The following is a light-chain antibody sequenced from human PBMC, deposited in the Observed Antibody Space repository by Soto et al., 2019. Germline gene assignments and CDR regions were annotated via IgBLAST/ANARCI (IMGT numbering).Light chain of an antibody. J-gene: IGKJ5*01. CDR2: AAS. CDR3: QQRTRWPMT. CDR1: QSVGGS. Sequence: ETVLTQSPGTLSLSPGERATLSCRASQSVGGSLAWYQQRPGQAPRLLIYAASSRAAGIPDRFSGGGSGTDYTLTISSLEPEDFAVYYCQQRTRWPMTFGQGTRLEIK. V-gene: IGKV3-11*01.